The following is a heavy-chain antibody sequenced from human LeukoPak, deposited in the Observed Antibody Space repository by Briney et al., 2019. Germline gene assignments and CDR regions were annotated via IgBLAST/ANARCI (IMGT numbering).Heavy chain of an antibody. V-gene: IGHV1-2*02. CDR1: GYTFTDSY. Sequence: GASVKVSCKTSGYTFTDSYMHWVRQAPGQGLEWMGWINTNGGATRYAQKFQGRVTMTGDTSIGTAYMELNRLRFDDTAVYYCARDFWSGDYLHFDHWGQGTLVTVSS. CDR2: INTNGGAT. D-gene: IGHD3-3*01. J-gene: IGHJ4*02. CDR3: ARDFWSGDYLHFDH.